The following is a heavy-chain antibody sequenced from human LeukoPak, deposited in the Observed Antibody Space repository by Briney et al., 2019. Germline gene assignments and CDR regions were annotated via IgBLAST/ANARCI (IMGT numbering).Heavy chain of an antibody. CDR3: VREGVGYYFDS. J-gene: IGHJ4*02. CDR1: GFTFSSYS. D-gene: IGHD2-8*01. Sequence: GGSLRLSCAASGFTFSSYSMNWVRQAPGKGLEWVSSITRSSIYIYYADSVKGRFTISRDNAKNSLYLQMSSLRAEDTAVYYCVREGVGYYFDSWGQGTLVTVSS. CDR2: ITRSSIYI. V-gene: IGHV3-21*01.